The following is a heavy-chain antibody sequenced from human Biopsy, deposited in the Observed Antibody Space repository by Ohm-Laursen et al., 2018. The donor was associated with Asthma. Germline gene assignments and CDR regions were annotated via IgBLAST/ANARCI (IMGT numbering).Heavy chain of an antibody. CDR3: ARTYFDFLTGQVHDAFDM. J-gene: IGHJ3*02. CDR1: GYTFINYA. Sequence: SESPSRKVSGYTFINYAIHWVRQAPGHSLEWMGWINAANGNTKYSQKFQGRLTISRDTSASTAYMDLSSLRSEDTAVYYCARTYFDFLTGQVHDAFDMWGQGTMVTVSS. D-gene: IGHD3-9*01. V-gene: IGHV1-3*01. CDR2: INAANGNT.